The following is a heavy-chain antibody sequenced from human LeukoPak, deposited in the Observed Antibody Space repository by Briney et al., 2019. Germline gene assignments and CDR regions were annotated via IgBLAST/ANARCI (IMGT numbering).Heavy chain of an antibody. Sequence: GASVKVSCKASGYTFTGYYMHWVRQAPGQGLEWMGIINPSGGSTTYAQKFRGRVTMTRDTSISTAYMELSRLRSDDTAVYYCARTTREYDILTGYYSPSNFDYWGQGTLVTVSS. D-gene: IGHD3-9*01. CDR3: ARTTREYDILTGYYSPSNFDY. CDR2: INPSGGST. J-gene: IGHJ4*02. V-gene: IGHV1-2*02. CDR1: GYTFTGYY.